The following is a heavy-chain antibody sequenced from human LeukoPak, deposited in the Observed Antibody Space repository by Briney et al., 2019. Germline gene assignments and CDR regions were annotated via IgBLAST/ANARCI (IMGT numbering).Heavy chain of an antibody. CDR1: GGSIGSSSYY. CDR2: IYYSGST. J-gene: IGHJ4*02. Sequence: PSETLSLTCTVSGGSIGSSSYYWGWIRQPPGKGLEWIGYIYYSGSTNYNPSLKSRVTISVDTSKNQFSLKLSSVTAADTAVYYCASAHSSSSVYFDYWGQGTLVTVSS. CDR3: ASAHSSSSVYFDY. D-gene: IGHD6-6*01. V-gene: IGHV4-61*05.